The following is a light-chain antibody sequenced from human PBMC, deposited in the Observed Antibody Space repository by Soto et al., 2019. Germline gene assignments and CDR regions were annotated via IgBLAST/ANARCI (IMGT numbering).Light chain of an antibody. V-gene: IGLV1-36*01. J-gene: IGLJ3*02. CDR2: YDD. CDR1: SSNIGNNA. CDR3: AAWDDSLNGPL. Sequence: QSVLTQPPSVSAAPRQRVTISCSGSSSNIGNNAVNWYQQLPGKAPKLLIYYDDLLPSGVSDRFSGSKSGISASLAISGLQSEDEADYYCAAWDDSLNGPLFGGGTKLTVL.